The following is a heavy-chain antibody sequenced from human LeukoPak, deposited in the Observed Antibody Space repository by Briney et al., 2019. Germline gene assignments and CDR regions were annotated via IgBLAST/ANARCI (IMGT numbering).Heavy chain of an antibody. D-gene: IGHD4-17*01. CDR2: ISYIGRT. V-gene: IGHV4-59*11. CDR3: ARDLVTVTKGFDI. CDR1: GGSFSSHY. Sequence: SETLSLTCAVYGGSFSSHYWTWIRQPPGKGLEWIGYISYIGRTNYNPSLKSQVTISIDTSKNQFSLKLTSVTAADTAVYYCARDLVTVTKGFDIWGQGTMVSVSS. J-gene: IGHJ3*02.